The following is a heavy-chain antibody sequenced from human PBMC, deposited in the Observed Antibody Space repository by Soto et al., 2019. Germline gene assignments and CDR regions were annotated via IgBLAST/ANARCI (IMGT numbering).Heavy chain of an antibody. CDR3: ATSGGYYYDPPGY. CDR2: IIPIFGTA. V-gene: IGHV1-69*01. Sequence: VKVPCKASGGTFSSYAISWVRQAPGQGLEWMGGIIPIFGTANYAQKFQGRVTITADESTSTAYMELSSLRSEDTAVYYCATSGGYYYDPPGYWGQGTLVTVSS. J-gene: IGHJ4*02. CDR1: GGTFSSYA. D-gene: IGHD3-22*01.